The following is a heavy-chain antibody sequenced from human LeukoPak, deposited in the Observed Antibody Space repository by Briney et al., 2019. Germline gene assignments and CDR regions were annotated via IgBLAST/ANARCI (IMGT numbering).Heavy chain of an antibody. CDR3: ARARSGDYCSAGSCPYYYYMDV. J-gene: IGHJ6*03. CDR1: GVSITSGDYS. D-gene: IGHD2-15*01. V-gene: IGHV4-31*03. Sequence: SQTLSLTCTVSGVSITSGDYSWSWVRQLPGKGLEWIGFIYYSGSTYHNLSLKSRLTLSVDTSKSQFSLKLSSLTAADTAVYYCARARSGDYCSAGSCPYYYYMDVWGRGAPVTVSS. CDR2: IYYSGST.